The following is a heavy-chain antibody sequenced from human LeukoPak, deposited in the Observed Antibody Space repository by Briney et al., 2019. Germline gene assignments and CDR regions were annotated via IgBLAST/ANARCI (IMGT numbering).Heavy chain of an antibody. CDR1: GFTFSRYE. V-gene: IGHV3-48*03. D-gene: IGHD5-24*01. Sequence: SGGSLRLSCAASGFTFSRYEMNLVRQAPGKGLEWISYISGSGDTTYYAASVKGRFTISRDNAKNSLYLQMNSLRAEDTAVYHCASAPLVLQYRWWFDPWGQGTLVIVSS. J-gene: IGHJ5*02. CDR3: ASAPLVLQYRWWFDP. CDR2: ISGSGDTT.